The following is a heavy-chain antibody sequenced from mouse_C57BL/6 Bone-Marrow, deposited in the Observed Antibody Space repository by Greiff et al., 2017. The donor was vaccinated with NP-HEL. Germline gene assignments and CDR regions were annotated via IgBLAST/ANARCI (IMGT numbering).Heavy chain of an antibody. CDR1: GYTFTNYW. V-gene: IGHV1-63*01. J-gene: IGHJ3*01. CDR2: IYPGGGYT. D-gene: IGHD1-1*01. CDR3: AGSHYCYGSSGFAY. Sequence: VQLQQSGAELVRPGTSVKMSCKASGYTFTNYWIGWVKQRPGHGLEWIGDIYPGGGYTNYNEKFKGKATLTADKSSSTAYMQFSSLTSEDSAIYYCAGSHYCYGSSGFAYWGQGTLVTVSA.